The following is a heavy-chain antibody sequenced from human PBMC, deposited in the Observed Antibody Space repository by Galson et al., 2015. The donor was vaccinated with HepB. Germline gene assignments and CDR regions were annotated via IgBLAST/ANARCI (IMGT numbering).Heavy chain of an antibody. D-gene: IGHD3-22*01. CDR2: ISYDGSNK. CDR3: ASSGVVVVITPSDYGMDV. J-gene: IGHJ6*02. CDR1: GFTLSSYA. V-gene: IGHV3-30-3*01. Sequence: SLRLSCAASGFTLSSYAMHWVRQAPGKGLEWVAVISYDGSNKYYADSVKGRFTISRDNSKNTLYLQMNSLRAEDTAVYYCASSGVVVVITPSDYGMDVWGQGTTVTVSS.